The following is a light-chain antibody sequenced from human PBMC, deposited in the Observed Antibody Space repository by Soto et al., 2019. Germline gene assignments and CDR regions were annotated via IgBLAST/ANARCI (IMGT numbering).Light chain of an antibody. J-gene: IGLJ2*01. CDR1: NSDIGAYDY. CDR3: SSYTGTNTFVV. V-gene: IGLV2-14*01. Sequence: QSVLTQPASVSGSPGQSITISCTGTNSDIGAYDYVSWCQQHPGKAPKVIIYEVIYRPSGVSSRFSGSKSGNTASLTISGLQPEDEADYYCSSYTGTNTFVVFGGGTKLTVL. CDR2: EVI.